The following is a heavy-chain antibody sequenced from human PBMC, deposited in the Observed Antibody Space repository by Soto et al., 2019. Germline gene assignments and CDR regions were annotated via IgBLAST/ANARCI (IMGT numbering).Heavy chain of an antibody. Sequence: SETLSLTCAVYGGSFSGYYWSWIRQPPGKGLEWIGEINHSGSTNYNPSLKSRVTISVDTSKNQFSLKLSSVTAADTAVYYCARRGVRRWLKFFVEIGNWLDPWGQGTLVTVSS. CDR1: GGSFSGYY. CDR2: INHSGST. D-gene: IGHD3-3*01. CDR3: ARRGVRRWLKFFVEIGNWLDP. V-gene: IGHV4-34*01. J-gene: IGHJ5*02.